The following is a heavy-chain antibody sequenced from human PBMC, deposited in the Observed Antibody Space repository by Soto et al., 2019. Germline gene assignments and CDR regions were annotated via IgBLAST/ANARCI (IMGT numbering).Heavy chain of an antibody. D-gene: IGHD3-9*01. CDR3: ARDYDILTGYGMDV. Sequence: ASVKVSCKASGYTFTSYGISWVRQAPGQGLEWMGWISAYNGNTNYAQKLQGRVTMTTDTSTSPAYMELRSLRSDDTAVYYCARDYDILTGYGMDVWGQGTTVTVSS. CDR2: ISAYNGNT. V-gene: IGHV1-18*01. J-gene: IGHJ6*02. CDR1: GYTFTSYG.